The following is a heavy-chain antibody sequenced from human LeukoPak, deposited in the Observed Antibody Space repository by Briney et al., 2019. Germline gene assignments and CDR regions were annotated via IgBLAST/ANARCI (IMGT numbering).Heavy chain of an antibody. Sequence: PSETLSLTCTVSGGSISSYYWSWIRQPAGKGREWIGRIYSTGSTNYNPSLKSRVTMSVDTSKNQSSLRLRSVTAADTAVYYCARQIASAGTAGFDFWGQGALVTVSS. CDR3: ARQIASAGTAGFDF. D-gene: IGHD6-13*01. CDR2: IYSTGST. V-gene: IGHV4-4*07. J-gene: IGHJ4*02. CDR1: GGSISSYY.